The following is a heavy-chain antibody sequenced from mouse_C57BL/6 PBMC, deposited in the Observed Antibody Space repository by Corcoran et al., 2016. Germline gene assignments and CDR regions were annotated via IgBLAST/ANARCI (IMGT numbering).Heavy chain of an antibody. J-gene: IGHJ1*03. CDR2: IYPGSGNT. Sequence: QVQLKQSGVELVRPGASVKLSCKASGYTFTDYYINWVKQRPGQGLEWIARIYPGSGNTYYNEKFKGKATLTAEKSSSTAYMQLSSLTSEDSAVYFCARWLLRERYFDVWGTGTTVTVSS. CDR1: GYTFTDYY. CDR3: ARWLLRERYFDV. D-gene: IGHD2-3*01. V-gene: IGHV1-76*01.